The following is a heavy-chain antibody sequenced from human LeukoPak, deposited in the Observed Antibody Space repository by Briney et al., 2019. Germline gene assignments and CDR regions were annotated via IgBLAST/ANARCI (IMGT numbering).Heavy chain of an antibody. CDR3: ARVGDCSGGSCYRSYYYYMDV. CDR1: GFTFSSYA. D-gene: IGHD2-15*01. V-gene: IGHV3-23*01. J-gene: IGHJ6*03. Sequence: GGSLRLSCAASGFTFSSYAMSWVRQAPGKGLEWVSAISGSGGSTYYADSVKGRFTISRDNSKNTLYLQMNSLRAEDTALYYCARVGDCSGGSCYRSYYYYMDVWGKGTTVTVSS. CDR2: ISGSGGST.